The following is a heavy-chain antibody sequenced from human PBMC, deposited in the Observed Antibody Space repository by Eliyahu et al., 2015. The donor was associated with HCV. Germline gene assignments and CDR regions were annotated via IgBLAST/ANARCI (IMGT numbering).Heavy chain of an antibody. D-gene: IGHD6-19*01. CDR3: ASGGGGIAVAGTGGWFDP. CDR1: GGSXTTYX. Sequence: QVQLQESGPGLVKSSETLSLTCTXSGGSXTTYXWSWIRQPPGKGLEWIGYIYYSGSTNYNPSLKXRVTMSVDTSKNQFSLKLTSVTAADTAVYYCASGGGGIAVAGTGGWFDPWGQGTLVTVSS. CDR2: IYYSGST. V-gene: IGHV4-59*01. J-gene: IGHJ5*02.